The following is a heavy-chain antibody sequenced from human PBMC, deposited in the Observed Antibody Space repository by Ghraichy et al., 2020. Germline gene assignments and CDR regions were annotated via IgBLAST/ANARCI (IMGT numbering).Heavy chain of an antibody. CDR1: GFTFSRYA. J-gene: IGHJ6*02. D-gene: IGHD2-8*02. CDR2: TSYDGGSK. V-gene: IGHV3-30*03. CDR3: ARDPSTEYWSYAMDV. Sequence: GGSLRLSCAASGFTFSRYAMYWVRQAPGKGLEWVAVTSYDGGSKYYEDSVKGRFTISRDNSENTVYLQMNSLRAEDTAVYYCARDPSTEYWSYAMDVWGRGTAVTVSS.